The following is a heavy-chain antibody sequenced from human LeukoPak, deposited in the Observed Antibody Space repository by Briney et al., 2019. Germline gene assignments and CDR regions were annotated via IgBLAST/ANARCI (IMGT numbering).Heavy chain of an antibody. V-gene: IGHV3-15*01. CDR2: IKSKTDGGTT. J-gene: IGHJ4*02. CDR3: AKDPASRGYSYGGPYYFDY. Sequence: GGSLRLSCAASGFTFSNAWMSWLRQAPGKGLEWVGRIKSKTDGGTTDYAAPVKGRFTISRDDSKNTLYLQMDSLRAEDTAVYYCAKDPASRGYSYGGPYYFDYWGQGTLVTVSS. CDR1: GFTFSNAW. D-gene: IGHD5-18*01.